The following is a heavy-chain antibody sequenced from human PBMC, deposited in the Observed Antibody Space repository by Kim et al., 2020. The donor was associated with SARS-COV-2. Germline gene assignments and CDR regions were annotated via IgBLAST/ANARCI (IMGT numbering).Heavy chain of an antibody. CDR2: IYYSGST. D-gene: IGHD6-13*01. J-gene: IGHJ5*02. CDR3: ARDQVEEQQLVVGWFDP. V-gene: IGHV4-39*07. Sequence: SETLSLTCTVSSGSISSSSYYWGWIRQPPGKGLEWIGSIYYSGSTYYNPSLKSRVTISVDTSKNQFSLKLSSVTAADTAVYYCARDQVEEQQLVVGWFDPWGQGTLVTVSS. CDR1: SGSISSSSYY.